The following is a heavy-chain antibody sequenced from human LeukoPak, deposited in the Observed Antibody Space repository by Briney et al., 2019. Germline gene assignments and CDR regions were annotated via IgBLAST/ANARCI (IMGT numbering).Heavy chain of an antibody. CDR2: IYYRGST. Sequence: SETLSLTCTVSGGSISSSSYYWGWIRQPPGKGLEWIGSIYYRGSTNYNPSLKSRVTISVDTSKNQFSLKLSSVTAADTAVYYCARTGGYCSGGSCYDYWGQGTLVTVSS. V-gene: IGHV4-39*07. J-gene: IGHJ4*02. CDR1: GGSISSSSYY. D-gene: IGHD2-15*01. CDR3: ARTGGYCSGGSCYDY.